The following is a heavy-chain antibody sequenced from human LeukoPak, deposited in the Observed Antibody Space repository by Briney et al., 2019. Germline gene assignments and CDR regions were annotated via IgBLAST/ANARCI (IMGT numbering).Heavy chain of an antibody. CDR2: INRDGSST. D-gene: IGHD5-18*01. J-gene: IGHJ4*02. V-gene: IGHV3-74*01. Sequence: GGSLRLSCAASGFTFSSYWMHWVRQVPGKGLVWVSRINRDGSSTSYADSVRGRFTISRDSAKNTLYLQMNSLTAEDTAVYYCARGGEYSYGLFDFWGQGTLVTVSS. CDR3: ARGGEYSYGLFDF. CDR1: GFTFSSYW.